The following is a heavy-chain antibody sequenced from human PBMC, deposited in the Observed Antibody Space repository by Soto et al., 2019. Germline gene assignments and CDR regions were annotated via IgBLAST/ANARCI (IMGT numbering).Heavy chain of an antibody. Sequence: EVQLLESGGDLVQPGGSLTLSCAASGLTFRTYAMSWVRQAPGKGLEWISAISGAGSTTYYADSVKGRFTIYRDNTKNTLYLQVNSLRVEDTAVYYCAKGGMSGDYADHYFDHWGQGTLLTVSS. J-gene: IGHJ4*02. CDR1: GLTFRTYA. D-gene: IGHD4-17*01. V-gene: IGHV3-23*01. CDR3: AKGGMSGDYADHYFDH. CDR2: ISGAGSTT.